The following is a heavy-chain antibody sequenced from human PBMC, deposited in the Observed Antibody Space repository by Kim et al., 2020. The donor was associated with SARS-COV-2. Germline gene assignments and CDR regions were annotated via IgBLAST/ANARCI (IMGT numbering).Heavy chain of an antibody. Sequence: YYAHSVKGRLTISRDNSRNRLYLQMNSLRGDDTAVYYCARAEYSTSPNFDFWGQGTLVTVSS. CDR3: ARAEYSTSPNFDF. J-gene: IGHJ4*02. D-gene: IGHD6-6*01. V-gene: IGHV3-30*13.